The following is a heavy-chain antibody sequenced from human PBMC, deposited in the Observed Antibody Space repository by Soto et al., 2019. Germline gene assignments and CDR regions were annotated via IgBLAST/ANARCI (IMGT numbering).Heavy chain of an antibody. D-gene: IGHD4-17*01. CDR1: GFTFSDYY. V-gene: IGHV3-11*01. Sequence: GGSLRLSCAASGFTFSDYYMSLIRQAPGKGLEWLSYISGNGNTIYYADSVKGRFTISRDNAQNSVDLQMDSLRAEDTALYYCVRDMGSDYLAFWGQGALVTVSS. CDR2: ISGNGNTI. CDR3: VRDMGSDYLAF. J-gene: IGHJ1*01.